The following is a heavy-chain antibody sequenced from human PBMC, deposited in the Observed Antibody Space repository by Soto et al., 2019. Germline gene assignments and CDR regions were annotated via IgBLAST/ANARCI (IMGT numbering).Heavy chain of an antibody. Sequence: EVQLLESGGGLVQPGGSLRLSCAASGFTFSSYAMSWVRQAPGKGLEWVSSISESGDSTSYAESVRGRFTISRDDSKNTLYLQMNSLRAEDTAVYSCANSRIQGWTKGLYDHWGQGTLVTVSS. CDR3: ANSRIQGWTKGLYDH. D-gene: IGHD5-18*01. CDR1: GFTFSSYA. J-gene: IGHJ4*02. CDR2: ISESGDST. V-gene: IGHV3-23*01.